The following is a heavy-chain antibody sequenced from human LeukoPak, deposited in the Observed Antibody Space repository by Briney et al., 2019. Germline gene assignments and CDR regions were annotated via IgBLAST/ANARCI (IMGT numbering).Heavy chain of an antibody. J-gene: IGHJ4*02. Sequence: GSLRLSCAASGFTFKNYAMSWVRQAPGKGLEWVSGISGSGGSTYYADSVQGRFTISRDNSKNTLYLQMNSLRAEDTAVYYCAKDLASPAGAGVTSSGFDCWGQGTLVTVSS. D-gene: IGHD6-19*01. CDR2: ISGSGGST. CDR3: AKDLASPAGAGVTSSGFDC. V-gene: IGHV3-23*01. CDR1: GFTFKNYA.